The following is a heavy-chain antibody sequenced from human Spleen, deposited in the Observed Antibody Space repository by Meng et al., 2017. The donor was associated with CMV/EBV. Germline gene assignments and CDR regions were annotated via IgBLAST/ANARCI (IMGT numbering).Heavy chain of an antibody. CDR2: IIPILGIA. Sequence: TFSSYTSSWGRQAPGQGLEWMGRIIPILGIANYAQKFQGRVTITADKSTSTAYMELSSLRSEDTAVYYCARATSFGVVTLGLSNWFDPWGQGTLVTVSS. CDR1: TFSSYT. D-gene: IGHD3-3*01. J-gene: IGHJ5*02. CDR3: ARATSFGVVTLGLSNWFDP. V-gene: IGHV1-69*02.